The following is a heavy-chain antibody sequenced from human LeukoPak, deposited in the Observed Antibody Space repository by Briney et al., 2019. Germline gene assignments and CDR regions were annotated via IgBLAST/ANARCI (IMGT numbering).Heavy chain of an antibody. CDR2: INPNSGGST. J-gene: IGHJ1*01. CDR3: ARGEGATVRIQAEYLQH. CDR1: GYTFTGYY. Sequence: GASVKVSCKASGYTFTGYYMHWVRQAPGQGLEWMGWINPNSGGSTHYPQKFQDRVTMTRDTSTSTVYMELSSLRSEDTAVYYCARGEGATVRIQAEYLQHWGQGTLVTVSS. V-gene: IGHV1-46*01. D-gene: IGHD1-26*01.